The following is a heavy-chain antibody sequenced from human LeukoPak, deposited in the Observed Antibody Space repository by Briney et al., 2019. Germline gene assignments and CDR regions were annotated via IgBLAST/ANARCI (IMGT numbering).Heavy chain of an antibody. CDR3: ARVGHRRRGLYYYDSSGYYYFDY. Sequence: PGGSLRLSCAASGLTFSSYWMSWVRQAPGKGLEWVANIKQDGSEKYYVDSVKGRFTISRDNAKNSLYLQMNSLRAEDTAVYYCARVGHRRRGLYYYDSSGYYYFDYWGQGTLVTVSS. D-gene: IGHD3-22*01. CDR2: IKQDGSEK. J-gene: IGHJ4*02. V-gene: IGHV3-7*01. CDR1: GLTFSSYW.